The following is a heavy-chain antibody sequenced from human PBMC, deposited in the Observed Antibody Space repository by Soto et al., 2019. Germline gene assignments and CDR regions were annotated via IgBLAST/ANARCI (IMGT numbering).Heavy chain of an antibody. V-gene: IGHV4-39*01. CDR2: IYYSGST. CDR3: AGPYYYHRSGYQPIDY. CDR1: GGSISSYY. D-gene: IGHD3-22*01. J-gene: IGHJ4*02. Sequence: XETLSLTCTVSGGSISSYYWAWIRQPPGSGLEWIGSIYYSGSTNYNPSLKSRVTISVDTSKNEFSLNLSSVTAADTAVYYCAGPYYYHRSGYQPIDYWGQGALVTVSS.